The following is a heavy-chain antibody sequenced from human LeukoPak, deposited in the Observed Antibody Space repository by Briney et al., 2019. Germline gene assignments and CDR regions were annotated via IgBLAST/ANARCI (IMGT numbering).Heavy chain of an antibody. J-gene: IGHJ4*02. CDR2: ISGSGGST. CDR1: GFTFSSYA. Sequence: PGGSLRLSCAASGFTFSSYAMSWVRQAPGKGLEWVSAISGSGGSTYYADSVKGRLTISRDNSKNTLYLQMNSLRAEDTAVYYCAKVGLTMIVVVSNFDYWGQGTLVTVSS. D-gene: IGHD3-22*01. CDR3: AKVGLTMIVVVSNFDY. V-gene: IGHV3-23*01.